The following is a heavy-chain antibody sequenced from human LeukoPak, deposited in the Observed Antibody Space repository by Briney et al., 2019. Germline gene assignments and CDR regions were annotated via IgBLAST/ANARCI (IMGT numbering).Heavy chain of an antibody. CDR2: INTNTGNP. J-gene: IGHJ4*02. Sequence: ASVKVSCKASGYTSTSYAMNWVRQAPGQGLEWMGWINTNTGNPTYAQGFTGRFVFSLDTSVSTAYLQISSLKAEDTAVYYCARIYCTNGICYLIDYWGQGTLVTVSS. CDR1: GYTSTSYA. CDR3: ARIYCTNGICYLIDY. D-gene: IGHD2-8*01. V-gene: IGHV7-4-1*02.